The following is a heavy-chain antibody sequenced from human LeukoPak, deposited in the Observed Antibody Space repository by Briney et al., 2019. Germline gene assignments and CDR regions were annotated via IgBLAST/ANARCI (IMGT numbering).Heavy chain of an antibody. CDR3: TTGIRTFWDDCSGYQHFDY. CDR1: GFTFSNAW. V-gene: IGHV3-15*01. J-gene: IGHJ4*02. CDR2: IKSKTDGGTT. D-gene: IGHD3-22*01. Sequence: GGSLRLSCAASGFTFSNAWMSWVRQAPGKGLEWVGRIKSKTDGGTTDYAAPVKGRFTISRDDSKNTLYLQMNSLKTEDTAVYYCTTGIRTFWDDCSGYQHFDYWGQGTLVTVSS.